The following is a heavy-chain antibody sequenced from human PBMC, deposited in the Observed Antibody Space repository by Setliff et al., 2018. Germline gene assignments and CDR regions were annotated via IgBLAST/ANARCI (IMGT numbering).Heavy chain of an antibody. CDR1: GYTLTELS. V-gene: IGHV1-69*06. J-gene: IGHJ6*03. CDR2: IIPIFGTA. Sequence: RASVKVSCKVSGYTLTELSMHWVRQAPGKGLEWMGRIIPIFGTANYAQKFQGRVTITADKSTSTAYMELSSLRSEDTAVYYCARGRHPPWSGYPYYYMDVWGKGTTVTVSS. D-gene: IGHD3-3*01. CDR3: ARGRHPPWSGYPYYYMDV.